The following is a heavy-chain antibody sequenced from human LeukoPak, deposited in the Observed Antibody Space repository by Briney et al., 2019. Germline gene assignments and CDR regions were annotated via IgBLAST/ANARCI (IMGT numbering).Heavy chain of an antibody. J-gene: IGHJ3*02. Sequence: SETLSLTCTVSGGSISSGDYYWSWIRQPPGKGLEWIGYIYYSGSTYYNPSLESRVTISVDTSKNQFSLKLSSVTAADTAVYYCARAVVVPAANNDAFDIWGQGTMVTVSS. CDR1: GGSISSGDYY. V-gene: IGHV4-30-4*01. CDR3: ARAVVVPAANNDAFDI. D-gene: IGHD2-2*01. CDR2: IYYSGST.